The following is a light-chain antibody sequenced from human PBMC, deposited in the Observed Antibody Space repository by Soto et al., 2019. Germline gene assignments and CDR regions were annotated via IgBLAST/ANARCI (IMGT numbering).Light chain of an antibody. CDR1: QSIGSW. CDR2: DAS. Sequence: DIQMTQSPSTLSASVGDRVTITCRASQSIGSWLAWYQQKPGKAPNLLIYDASSLEGGVPSRFSGSGSGTEFTLTISSLQPDDVATYYCQQYNRYSTFGPGTKVDIK. V-gene: IGKV1-5*01. J-gene: IGKJ3*01. CDR3: QQYNRYST.